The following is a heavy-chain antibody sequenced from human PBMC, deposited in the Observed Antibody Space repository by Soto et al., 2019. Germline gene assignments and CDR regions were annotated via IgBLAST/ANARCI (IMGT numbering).Heavy chain of an antibody. CDR1: GFTFSSYG. CDR2: IWYDGSNK. V-gene: IGHV3-33*01. D-gene: IGHD6-6*01. CDR3: ARDYSSSFCIAY. J-gene: IGHJ4*02. Sequence: QVQLVESGGGVVQPGRSLRLSCAASGFTFSSYGIHWVRQAPGKGLEWVAVIWYDGSNKYYADSVKGRFTISRDNSKNTLYLQMNSLRAEDTAVYYCARDYSSSFCIAYWGQGTLVTVSS.